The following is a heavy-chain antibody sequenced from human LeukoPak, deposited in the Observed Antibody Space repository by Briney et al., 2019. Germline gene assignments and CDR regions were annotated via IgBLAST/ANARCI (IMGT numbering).Heavy chain of an antibody. CDR2: IYYSGST. V-gene: IGHV4-30-4*02. J-gene: IGHJ4*02. CDR1: GGSISSGDYY. CDR3: AGGGRITIFGVVPH. D-gene: IGHD3-3*01. Sequence: SETLSLTCTVSGGSISSGDYYWSWIRQPPGKGLEWIGYIYYSGSTYYNPSLKSRVTISVDTSKNQFSLKLNSVTAADTAVYYCAGGGRITIFGVVPHWGQGTLVTVFS.